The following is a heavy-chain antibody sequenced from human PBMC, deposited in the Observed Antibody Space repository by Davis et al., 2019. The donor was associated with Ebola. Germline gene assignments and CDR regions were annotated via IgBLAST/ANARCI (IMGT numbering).Heavy chain of an antibody. Sequence: GESLKISCAASGFTFRGSAMHWVRQASGKGLEWVGRIRSKANSYATAYAASVKGRFTISRDDSKNTAYLQMNSLKTEDTAVYYCTAVYYGGNPQGEYWGQGTLVTVSS. D-gene: IGHD4-23*01. CDR3: TAVYYGGNPQGEY. CDR1: GFTFRGSA. V-gene: IGHV3-73*01. CDR2: IRSKANSYAT. J-gene: IGHJ4*02.